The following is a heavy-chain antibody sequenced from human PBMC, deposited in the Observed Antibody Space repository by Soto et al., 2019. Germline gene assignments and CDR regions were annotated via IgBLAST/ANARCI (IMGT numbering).Heavy chain of an antibody. Sequence: GGSLRLSCTASGFTFRDYAMSWVRQAPGKGLEWVGFIRSKAYGGTTDYAASVKARFTISRDDSKSIAYLQMNSLKTEDTAVYYCIRGATHYYYYGMDVWGQGTTVTVS. CDR2: IRSKAYGGTT. CDR1: GFTFRDYA. J-gene: IGHJ6*02. D-gene: IGHD5-12*01. V-gene: IGHV3-49*04. CDR3: IRGATHYYYYGMDV.